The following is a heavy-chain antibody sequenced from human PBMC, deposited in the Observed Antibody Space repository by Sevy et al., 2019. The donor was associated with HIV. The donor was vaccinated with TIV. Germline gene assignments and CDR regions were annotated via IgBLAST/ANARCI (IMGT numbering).Heavy chain of an antibody. D-gene: IGHD6-13*01. CDR2: ISSNGGST. Sequence: GGSLRLSCAASGFTFSSYAMHWVRQAPGKGLEYVSAISSNGGSTYYANSVKGRFTISRDNSKNTLYLQMGSLRAEDMAVYYCARLIAAAGSTEYNFDYWGQGTLVTVSS. V-gene: IGHV3-64*01. CDR1: GFTFSSYA. J-gene: IGHJ4*02. CDR3: ARLIAAAGSTEYNFDY.